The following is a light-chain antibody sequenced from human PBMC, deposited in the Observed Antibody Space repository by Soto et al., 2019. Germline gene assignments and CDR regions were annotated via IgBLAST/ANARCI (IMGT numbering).Light chain of an antibody. Sequence: DVVMTQTPLSLSVAPGQPASISCKSSQSLLHITGETFLFWYLQKPGQSPQLPIYEVSTQVSGVPDRFSGSGSGTDFTLEISRVETDDVGIYYCMQSTQLPPTFGQGTRLENK. CDR3: MQSTQLPPT. CDR2: EVS. V-gene: IGKV2D-29*02. CDR1: QSLLHITGETF. J-gene: IGKJ5*01.